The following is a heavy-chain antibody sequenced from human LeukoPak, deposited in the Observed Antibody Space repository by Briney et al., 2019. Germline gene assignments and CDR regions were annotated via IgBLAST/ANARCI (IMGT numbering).Heavy chain of an antibody. J-gene: IGHJ6*03. Sequence: GGSLRLSCAASGFTFSSYSMNWVRQAPGKGLEWVSSISSSSSYIYYADSLKGRFTISRDNAKNSLYLQMNSLRAEDTAVYNCAREYAGVGAYDSYYYYYIDVWGKGTTVTVSS. CDR1: GFTFSSYS. D-gene: IGHD1-26*01. V-gene: IGHV3-21*01. CDR3: AREYAGVGAYDSYYYYYIDV. CDR2: ISSSSSYI.